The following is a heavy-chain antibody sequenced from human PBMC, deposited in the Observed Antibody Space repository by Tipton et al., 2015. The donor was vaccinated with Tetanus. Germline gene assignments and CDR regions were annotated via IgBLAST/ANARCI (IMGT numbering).Heavy chain of an antibody. CDR2: IWYDGSNK. CDR3: ARDKDFSRSSSWYYFDY. J-gene: IGHJ4*02. V-gene: IGHV3-33*01. Sequence: SLRLSCAASGFTFSSYGMHWVRQAPGKGLEWVAVIWYDGSNKYYADSVKGRFTISGDNSKNTLYLQMNSLRAEDTAVYYCARDKDFSRSSSWYYFDYWGQGTLVTVSS. D-gene: IGHD6-13*01. CDR1: GFTFSSYG.